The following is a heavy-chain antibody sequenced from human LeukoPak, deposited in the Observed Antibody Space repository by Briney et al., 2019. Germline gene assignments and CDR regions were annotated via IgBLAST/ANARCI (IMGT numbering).Heavy chain of an antibody. CDR2: ISYDGSNK. V-gene: IGHV3-30*18. CDR1: GFTFRTSG. D-gene: IGHD6-13*01. J-gene: IGHJ4*02. Sequence: PGGTLRLSCAASGFTFRTSGMSWVRQAPGKGLEWVAVISYDGSNKWYVDSVKGRFTISRDNSNNTLYLEMKSLRDEDTALYYCAKARYTSSWYGDYWGQGTLVTVSS. CDR3: AKARYTSSWYGDY.